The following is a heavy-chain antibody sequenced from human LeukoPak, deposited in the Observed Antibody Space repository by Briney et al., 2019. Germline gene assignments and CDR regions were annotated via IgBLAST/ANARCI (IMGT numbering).Heavy chain of an antibody. D-gene: IGHD5-18*01. V-gene: IGHV3-21*01. Sequence: GGSLRLSCAASGFTFSSYSMNWVRRAPGKGLEWVSSISSSSSYIYYADSVKGRFTISRDNAKNSLYLQMNSLRAEDTAVYYCARDYGGRYSYRSYFDYWGQGTLVTVSS. CDR1: GFTFSSYS. CDR3: ARDYGGRYSYRSYFDY. CDR2: ISSSSSYI. J-gene: IGHJ4*02.